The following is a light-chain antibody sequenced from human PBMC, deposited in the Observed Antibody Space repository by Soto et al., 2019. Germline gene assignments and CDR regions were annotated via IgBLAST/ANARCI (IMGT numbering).Light chain of an antibody. Sequence: EIVLTQSPGTLSLSPGERATLSCRASQSVSSYLAWYQQKPGQAPRLLIYGASTGATGIPARFSGSGSGTEFTLTISSRQSEDFAVYYCQQYNNWPPITFGQGTRLEN. J-gene: IGKJ5*01. CDR1: QSVSSY. CDR3: QQYNNWPPIT. V-gene: IGKV3-15*01. CDR2: GAS.